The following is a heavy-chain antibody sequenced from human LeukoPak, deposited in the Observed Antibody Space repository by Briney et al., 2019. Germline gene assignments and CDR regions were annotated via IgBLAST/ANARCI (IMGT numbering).Heavy chain of an antibody. J-gene: IGHJ4*02. Sequence: ASVKVSCKVSGYTLTELSMHRVRQAPGKGLEWMGGFDPEDGETIYAQKFQGRVTMTEDTSTDTAYMELSSLRSEDTSVYYCATSIMITFGGVIVPVSPLDYWGQGTLVTVSS. D-gene: IGHD3-16*02. CDR1: GYTLTELS. CDR2: FDPEDGET. V-gene: IGHV1-24*01. CDR3: ATSIMITFGGVIVPVSPLDY.